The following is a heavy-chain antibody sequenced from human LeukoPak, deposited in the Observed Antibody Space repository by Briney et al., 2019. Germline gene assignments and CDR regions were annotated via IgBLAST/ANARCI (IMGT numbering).Heavy chain of an antibody. Sequence: SETLSLTCAVYGGSFSGYYWSWIRQPPGKGLEWIGEINHSGSTNYNPSLKSRVTISVDTSKNQFSLKLSSVTAADTAVYYCARDVGAGTAGWFDPWGQGTLVIVSS. V-gene: IGHV4-34*01. CDR1: GGSFSGYY. J-gene: IGHJ5*02. CDR2: INHSGST. D-gene: IGHD6-19*01. CDR3: ARDVGAGTAGWFDP.